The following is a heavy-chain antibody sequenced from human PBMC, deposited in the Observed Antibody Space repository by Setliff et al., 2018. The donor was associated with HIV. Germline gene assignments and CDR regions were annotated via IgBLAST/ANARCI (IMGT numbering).Heavy chain of an antibody. J-gene: IGHJ4*02. Sequence: SETLSLTCAVYGGSFNGYYWSWIRQPPGKGLEWIGEINHSRSTNYNPSLKSRATISVDTSKNQFSLKLSSVTAADTAVYYCVRGRNRVAARPGGPFDYWGQGTLVTVSS. D-gene: IGHD6-6*01. V-gene: IGHV4-34*01. CDR1: GGSFNGYY. CDR2: INHSRST. CDR3: VRGRNRVAARPGGPFDY.